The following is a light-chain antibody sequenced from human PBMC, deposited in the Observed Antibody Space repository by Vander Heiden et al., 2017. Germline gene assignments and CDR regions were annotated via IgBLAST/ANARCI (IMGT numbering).Light chain of an antibody. CDR3: YSTDSSGYLDV. CDR2: EDD. V-gene: IGLV3-10*01. J-gene: IGLJ2*01. Sequence: SYDLTQPPSVSVSPGQTARITCSGDALPKKYAYWYQHKSGQAPVLGIYEDDKRPSGIPERFSGSSSGTMATLTISGAQVEDEADYFCYSTDSSGYLDVFGGGTKLTVL. CDR1: ALPKKY.